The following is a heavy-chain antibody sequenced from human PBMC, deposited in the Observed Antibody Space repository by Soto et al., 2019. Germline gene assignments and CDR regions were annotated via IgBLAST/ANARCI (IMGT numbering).Heavy chain of an antibody. CDR1: GFTFSSYA. Sequence: EVQLLESGGGLVQPGGSLRLSCSASGFTFSSYATSWVRQAPGQGLELVSAISGSGGSTYYADSVKGRFTISRDNSKNTLYLQMNSLRAEDTAVYYCAKASSSTHYYYYGMDVWGQGTTVTVSS. D-gene: IGHD6-6*01. CDR3: AKASSSTHYYYYGMDV. V-gene: IGHV3-23*01. J-gene: IGHJ6*02. CDR2: ISGSGGST.